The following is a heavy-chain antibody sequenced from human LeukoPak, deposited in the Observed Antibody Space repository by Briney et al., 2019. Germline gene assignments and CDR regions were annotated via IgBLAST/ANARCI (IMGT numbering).Heavy chain of an antibody. Sequence: ETLSLTCAVSGGSISSSNWWSWVRQPPGKGLEWVSAISGSGGSTYYADSVKGRFTISRDNSKNTLYLQMNSLRAEDTAVYYCAKNKQQLDNWFDPWGQGTLVTVSS. V-gene: IGHV3-23*01. CDR1: GGSISSSN. CDR3: AKNKQQLDNWFDP. D-gene: IGHD6-13*01. CDR2: ISGSGGST. J-gene: IGHJ5*02.